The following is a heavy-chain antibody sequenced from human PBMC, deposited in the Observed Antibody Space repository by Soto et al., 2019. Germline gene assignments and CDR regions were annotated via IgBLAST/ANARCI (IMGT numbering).Heavy chain of an antibody. CDR2: ISAYNGNT. Sequence: GASVKVSCKASGYTFTSYGISWVRQAPGQGLEWMGWISAYNGNTNSAQRLQGRVTMTTDTSTSTAYMELWSLRSDDTAVYYCARVQRDFWSGSLPHPQGGMDVWGQGTTVTVSS. CDR3: ARVQRDFWSGSLPHPQGGMDV. V-gene: IGHV1-18*01. CDR1: GYTFTSYG. D-gene: IGHD3-3*01. J-gene: IGHJ6*02.